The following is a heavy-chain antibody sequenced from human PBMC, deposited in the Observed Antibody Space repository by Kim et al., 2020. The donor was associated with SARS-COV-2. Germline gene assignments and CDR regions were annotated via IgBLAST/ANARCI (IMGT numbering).Heavy chain of an antibody. J-gene: IGHJ4*02. CDR1: GFIFSDYE. D-gene: IGHD3-10*01. Sequence: GGSLRLSCAGSGFIFSDYEMNWVRQAPGKGLEWVSYIGSVGSSKYYADSVKGRFTISRDNAKNSLYLQMSSLRAEDAALYYCARGSYFNGYFFEYWGQG. CDR3: ARGSYFNGYFFEY. CDR2: IGSVGSSK. V-gene: IGHV3-48*03.